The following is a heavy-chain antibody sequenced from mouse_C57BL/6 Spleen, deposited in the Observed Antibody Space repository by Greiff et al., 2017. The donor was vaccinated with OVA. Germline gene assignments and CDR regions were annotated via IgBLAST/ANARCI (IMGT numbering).Heavy chain of an antibody. CDR3: AREGGRDYAMDY. J-gene: IGHJ4*01. CDR2: ISDGGSYT. D-gene: IGHD3-3*01. CDR1: GFTFSSYA. Sequence: EVHLVESGGGLVKPGGSLKLSCAASGFTFSSYAMSWVRQTPEKRLEWVATISDGGSYTYYPDNVKGRFTISRDNAKNNLYLQMSHLKSEDTAMYYCAREGGRDYAMDYWGQGTSVTVSS. V-gene: IGHV5-4*01.